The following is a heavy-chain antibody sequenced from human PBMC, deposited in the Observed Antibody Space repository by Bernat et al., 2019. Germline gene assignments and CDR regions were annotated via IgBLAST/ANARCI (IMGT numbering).Heavy chain of an antibody. V-gene: IGHV4-61*01. CDR1: GGSVSSGSYY. J-gene: IGHJ2*01. CDR3: ARESNWYFDF. Sequence: QVQLQESGPGLVKPSETLSLTCTVSGGSVSSGSYYWSWIRQPPGKGLEWIGNIYYSGSTNYNPSLKSRVTISVDTSKNQFSLKLSSVTAADTAVYYCARESNWYFDFWGRGTLVTVSS. CDR2: IYYSGST.